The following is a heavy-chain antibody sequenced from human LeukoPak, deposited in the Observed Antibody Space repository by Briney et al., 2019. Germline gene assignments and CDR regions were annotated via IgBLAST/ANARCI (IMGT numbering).Heavy chain of an antibody. J-gene: IGHJ5*02. CDR3: ARESSTRHGFDP. D-gene: IGHD2-2*01. CDR2: FDPEDGET. V-gene: IGHV1-24*01. Sequence: GASVKVSCKVSGYTLTELSMHWVRQAPGKGLEWMGGFDPEDGETIYAQKFQGRVTITADESTSTAYMELSSLRSEDTAVYYCARESSTRHGFDPWGQGTLVTVSS. CDR1: GYTLTELS.